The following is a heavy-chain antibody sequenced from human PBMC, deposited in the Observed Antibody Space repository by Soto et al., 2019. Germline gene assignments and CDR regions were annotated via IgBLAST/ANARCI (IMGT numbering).Heavy chain of an antibody. CDR2: ITGRGGVT. J-gene: IGHJ4*02. D-gene: IGHD3-22*01. V-gene: IGHV3-23*01. CDR3: AKDRQFRSYYESAGHYND. CDR1: GSTFRNQA. Sequence: EVQLLESGGGLVHPGGSLRLPWVASGSTFRNQAMSWVPQAQGKGLEWVSGITGRGGVTYYAASLKGRFTISRDNSKNTLYLQMNNLRANDTAVYYCAKDRQFRSYYESAGHYNDWGQGTLVTVSS.